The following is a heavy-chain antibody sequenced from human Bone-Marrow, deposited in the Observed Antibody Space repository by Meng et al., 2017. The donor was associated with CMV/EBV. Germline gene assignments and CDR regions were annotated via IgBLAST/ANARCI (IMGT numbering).Heavy chain of an antibody. CDR3: ARSGYYYTYYYGMYV. CDR2: IYYSGST. CDR1: GGSISSGDYY. J-gene: IGHJ6*04. V-gene: IGHV4-30-4*08. Sequence: LRLSCTVSGGSISSGDYYWSWIRQPPGKGLEWIGYIYYSGSTYYNPSLKSRVTISVDTSKNQFSLKLSSVTAADTAVYYCARSGYYYTYYYGMYVWGKGTTVTVSS. D-gene: IGHD3-22*01.